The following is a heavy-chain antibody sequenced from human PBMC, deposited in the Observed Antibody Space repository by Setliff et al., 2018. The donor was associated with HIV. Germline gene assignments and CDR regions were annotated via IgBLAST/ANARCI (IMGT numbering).Heavy chain of an antibody. J-gene: IGHJ4*02. V-gene: IGHV4-39*01. CDR1: GGSISSGGYY. Sequence: NPSETLSLTCTVSGGSISSGGYYWSWIRQHPGEGLEWIRSIFYSGITYYNTSHKSRVTISVDTSKNQVSLKLRSVTAADTAVYYCARGRGSYWGQGTLVTVSS. CDR2: IFYSGIT. CDR3: ARGRGSY. D-gene: IGHD1-26*01.